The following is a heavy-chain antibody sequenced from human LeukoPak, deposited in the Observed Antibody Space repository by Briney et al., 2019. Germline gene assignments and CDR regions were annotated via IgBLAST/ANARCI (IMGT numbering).Heavy chain of an antibody. V-gene: IGHV1-69*06. CDR3: ARGHYGSGSEDLGLFDP. Sequence: SVKVSCKASGGTFSSYAISWVRQAPGQGLEWMGGIIPIFGTANYAQKFQGRVTITADKSTTTAYMELSSLRSEDTAVYYCARGHYGSGSEDLGLFDPWGQGTLVTVSS. CDR1: GGTFSSYA. J-gene: IGHJ5*02. CDR2: IIPIFGTA. D-gene: IGHD3-10*01.